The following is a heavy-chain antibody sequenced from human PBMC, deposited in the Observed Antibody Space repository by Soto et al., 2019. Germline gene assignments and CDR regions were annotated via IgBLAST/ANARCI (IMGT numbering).Heavy chain of an antibody. D-gene: IGHD5-18*01. J-gene: IGHJ5*02. CDR3: ANPAEALDTAMLKGLEH. CDR1: AGTFSNSA. CDR2: ILPIFGTP. V-gene: IGHV1-69*13. Sequence: SVKVSCKASAGTFSNSAIICVRQAPWQGLEWMGGILPIFGTPNYAQKFQGRVTISADEFSSAAYMELNILRSEDTAVYYCANPAEALDTAMLKGLEHWGQGSLVTVSS.